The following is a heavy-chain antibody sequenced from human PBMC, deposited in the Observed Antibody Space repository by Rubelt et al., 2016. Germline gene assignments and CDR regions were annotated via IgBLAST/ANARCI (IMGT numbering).Heavy chain of an antibody. Sequence: EVQLLESGGDLVQPGGSLRLSCAASRFTFSTYAMGWVRQAPGKGLEWVSSTTGRGVDTYYADSVKGRFTISRDNAQNTLYLQMNSLRAEDTAVYYCATKSNGFDYWGQGTLVTVSS. D-gene: IGHD2-8*01. CDR1: RFTFSTYA. V-gene: IGHV3-23*01. J-gene: IGHJ4*02. CDR3: ATKSNGFDY. CDR2: TTGRGVDT.